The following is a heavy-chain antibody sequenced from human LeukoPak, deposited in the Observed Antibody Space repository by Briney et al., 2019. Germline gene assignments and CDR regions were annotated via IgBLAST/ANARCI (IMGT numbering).Heavy chain of an antibody. Sequence: PGGSLRLSCAASGFTYSSYSMNWVRQAPGKGLEWISYITPSSSTIYYADSVRGRFTISRDDANNSLFLHMNSLRAEDTAVYYCVRDLTIVGVAQVHHWGQGTLVTVSS. D-gene: IGHD1-26*01. CDR3: VRDLTIVGVAQVHH. J-gene: IGHJ5*02. V-gene: IGHV3-48*01. CDR2: ITPSSSTI. CDR1: GFTYSSYS.